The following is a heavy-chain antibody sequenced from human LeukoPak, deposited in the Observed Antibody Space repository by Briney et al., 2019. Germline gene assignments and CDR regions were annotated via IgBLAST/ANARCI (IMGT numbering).Heavy chain of an antibody. CDR1: GYTFITYG. V-gene: IGHV1-18*01. J-gene: IGHJ4*02. Sequence: ASVKVSCKASGYTFITYGISWVRQAPGQGLEWMGWISAYNGNTKYAQKFQGRVIMTTDTSTSTAYMELRSLTSDDTAVYYCAKDKGLSSGWYDWGQGTLVTVSS. CDR2: ISAYNGNT. D-gene: IGHD6-19*01. CDR3: AKDKGLSSGWYD.